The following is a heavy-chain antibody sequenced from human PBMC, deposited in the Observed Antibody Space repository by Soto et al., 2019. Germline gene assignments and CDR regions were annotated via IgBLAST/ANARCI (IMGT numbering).Heavy chain of an antibody. Sequence: GGSLRLSCAASGFTFSSHSMNWVRQAPGKGLEWVSSITSSSSYMNYADSVKGRFTISRDNAKTSLYLQMNSLRAEDTALYYCVRQQYDFLVDPWGQGTLVTVSS. CDR1: GFTFSSHS. D-gene: IGHD3-16*01. CDR2: ITSSSSYM. V-gene: IGHV3-21*01. CDR3: VRQQYDFLVDP. J-gene: IGHJ5*02.